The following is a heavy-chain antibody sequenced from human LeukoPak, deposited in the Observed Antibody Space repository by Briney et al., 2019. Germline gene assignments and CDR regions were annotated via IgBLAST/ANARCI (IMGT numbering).Heavy chain of an antibody. Sequence: PGGSLRLSCAASEFSVGSNYMTWVRQAPGKGLEWVSYISSSGSTIYYADSVKGRFTTSRDNAKNSLYLQMNSLRAEDTALYHCARGVYGSGGFDPWGQGTLVTVSS. CDR1: EFSVGSNY. J-gene: IGHJ5*02. CDR2: ISSSGSTI. CDR3: ARGVYGSGGFDP. D-gene: IGHD3-10*01. V-gene: IGHV3-11*01.